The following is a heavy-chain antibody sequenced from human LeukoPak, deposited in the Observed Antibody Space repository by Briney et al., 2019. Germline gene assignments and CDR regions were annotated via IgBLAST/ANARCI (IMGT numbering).Heavy chain of an antibody. Sequence: SETLSLTCTVSGGSISSYYWSWIRQPPGKGLEWIGYIYYSGSTNCSPSLKSRVTISVDTSKNQFSLKLSSVTAADTAVYYCASGLGYYDFWSGYHPHGPFDYWGQGTLVTVSS. J-gene: IGHJ4*02. CDR3: ASGLGYYDFWSGYHPHGPFDY. D-gene: IGHD3-3*01. V-gene: IGHV4-59*01. CDR1: GGSISSYY. CDR2: IYYSGST.